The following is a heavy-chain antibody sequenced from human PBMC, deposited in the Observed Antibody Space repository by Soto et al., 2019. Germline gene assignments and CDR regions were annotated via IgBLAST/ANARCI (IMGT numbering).Heavy chain of an antibody. Sequence: SVKVSCKASGGTFSSYAISWVRQAPGQGLEWMGGIIPIFGTANYAQKFQGRVTITADESTSTAYMELSSLRSEDTAVYYCARDGYSYGYYFDYWGQGTLVTVSS. CDR1: GGTFSSYA. V-gene: IGHV1-69*13. D-gene: IGHD5-18*01. J-gene: IGHJ4*02. CDR3: ARDGYSYGYYFDY. CDR2: IIPIFGTA.